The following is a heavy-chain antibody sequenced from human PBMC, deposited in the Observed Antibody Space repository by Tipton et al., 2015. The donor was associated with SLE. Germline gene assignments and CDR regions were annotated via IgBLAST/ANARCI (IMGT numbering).Heavy chain of an antibody. CDR1: GGSFSGYY. Sequence: SLTCAVYGGSFSGYYWSWIRQPPGKGLEWIGEINHSGSTNYNPSLKGRVTISVDTSKNQFSLKLSSVTAADTAVYYCARARAYCGGDCYSAEFFQHWGQGTLVTVSS. CDR2: INHSGST. J-gene: IGHJ1*01. D-gene: IGHD2-21*02. CDR3: ARARAYCGGDCYSAEFFQH. V-gene: IGHV4-34*01.